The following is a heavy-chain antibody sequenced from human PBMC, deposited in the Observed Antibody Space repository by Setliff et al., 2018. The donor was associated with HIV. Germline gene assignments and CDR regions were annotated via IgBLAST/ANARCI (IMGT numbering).Heavy chain of an antibody. J-gene: IGHJ3*01. CDR2: IKEDGSAT. CDR1: GFSFSKYS. Sequence: PGGSLRLSCAAFGFSFSKYSMSWVRQAPGKGLEWVANIKEDGSATYYVESVRGRFTISRDNPNNLLYLQMDSLRGEDTAVYYCAREGVHHNFWGGYTYYYGLDVWGQGTTVTVSS. D-gene: IGHD3-3*01. CDR3: AREGVHHNFWGGYTYYYGLDV. V-gene: IGHV3-7*01.